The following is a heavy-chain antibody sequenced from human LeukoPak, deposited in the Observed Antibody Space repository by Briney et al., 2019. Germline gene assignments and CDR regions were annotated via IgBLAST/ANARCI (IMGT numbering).Heavy chain of an antibody. D-gene: IGHD2-2*01. CDR3: ARVQGYCSRTSCPNWFDP. Sequence: PSETLSLTCTVSGGSISSYYWSWIRQPPGRGLEWIGYIYYSGSTNYNPSLKSRVTISVDTSKNQFSLKLSSVTAADTAVYYCARVQGYCSRTSCPNWFDPWGQGTLVTVSS. V-gene: IGHV4-59*01. J-gene: IGHJ5*02. CDR2: IYYSGST. CDR1: GGSISSYY.